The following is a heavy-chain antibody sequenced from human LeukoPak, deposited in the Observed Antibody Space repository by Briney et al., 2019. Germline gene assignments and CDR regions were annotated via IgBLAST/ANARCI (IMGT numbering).Heavy chain of an antibody. D-gene: IGHD5-18*01. J-gene: IGHJ5*02. CDR3: ATDVDTAMVTGS. Sequence: NTGGSLRLSCAASGFTFSSYSMNWVRQAPGKGLEWVSSISSSSSYIYYADSVKGRFTISRDNAKNSLYLQMNSLRAEDTAVYYCATDVDTAMVTGSWGQGTLVTVSS. CDR1: GFTFSSYS. CDR2: ISSSSSYI. V-gene: IGHV3-21*01.